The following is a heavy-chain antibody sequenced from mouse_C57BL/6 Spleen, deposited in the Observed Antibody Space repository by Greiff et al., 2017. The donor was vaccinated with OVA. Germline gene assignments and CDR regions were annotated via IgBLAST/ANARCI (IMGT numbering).Heavy chain of an antibody. CDR3: TRPLITTVVATGYFDV. Sequence: QVHVKQSGAELVRPGASVTLSCKASGYTFTDYEMHWVKQTPVHGLEWIGAIDPETGGTAYNQKFKGKAILTADKSSSTAYMELRSLTSEDSAVYYCTRPLITTVVATGYFDVWGTGTTVTVSS. CDR2: IDPETGGT. J-gene: IGHJ1*03. D-gene: IGHD1-1*01. V-gene: IGHV1-15*01. CDR1: GYTFTDYE.